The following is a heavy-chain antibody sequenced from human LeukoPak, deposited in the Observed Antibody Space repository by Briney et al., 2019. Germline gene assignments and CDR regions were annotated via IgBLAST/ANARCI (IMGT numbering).Heavy chain of an antibody. CDR2: INPNSGGT. Sequence: ASVKVSCKASGYTFTGYYMHWVRQAPGQGLEWMGWINPNSGGTNYAQKFQGRVTMTRDTSISTAYMELSRLRSDDTAVYCCNIAVAGPYYFDYWGQGTLVTVSS. V-gene: IGHV1-2*02. D-gene: IGHD6-19*01. CDR3: NIAVAGPYYFDY. CDR1: GYTFTGYY. J-gene: IGHJ4*02.